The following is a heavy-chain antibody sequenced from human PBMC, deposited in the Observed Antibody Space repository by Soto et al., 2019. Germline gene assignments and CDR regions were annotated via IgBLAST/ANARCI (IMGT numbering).Heavy chain of an antibody. D-gene: IGHD2-2*02. CDR1: GGSFSGYY. CDR2: INHSGST. J-gene: IGHJ4*02. CDR3: TRRVPAAIPYYFDY. Sequence: KPSETLSLTCAVYGGSFSGYYWSWIRQPPGKGLEWIGEINHSGSTNYNPSLKSRVTISVDTSKNQFSLKLSSVTAADTAVYYCTRRVPAAIPYYFDYWGQGTLVTVSS. V-gene: IGHV4-34*01.